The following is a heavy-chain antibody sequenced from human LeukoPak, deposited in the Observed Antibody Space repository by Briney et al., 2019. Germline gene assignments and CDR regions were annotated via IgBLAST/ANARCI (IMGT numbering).Heavy chain of an antibody. J-gene: IGHJ5*02. CDR3: ARDSGTTGEVKFDP. V-gene: IGHV4-4*07. Sequence: PSETLSLTCTVSGGSIHSYWSWIRQPAGKGLEWIGRISGSGTITYNPALQSRLTISIDTSKNQFSLKLMSVTAADTAVYYWARDSGTTGEVKFDPWGQGTLVTVSS. D-gene: IGHD3-10*01. CDR1: GGSIHSY. CDR2: ISGSGTI.